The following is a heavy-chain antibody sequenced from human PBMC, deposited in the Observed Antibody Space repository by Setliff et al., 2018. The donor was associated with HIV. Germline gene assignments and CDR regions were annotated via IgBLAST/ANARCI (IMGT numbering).Heavy chain of an antibody. Sequence: GGSLRLSCAASGFTFSSYTINWVRQAPGEGLELVSSISSSGGYIYYADSVKGRFTIFRDNAKKSVYLELNSLRAEDTAVYYCARLPGYCSTSSCYGYLDYWGQGTLVTVSS. CDR1: GFTFSSYT. D-gene: IGHD2-2*01. J-gene: IGHJ4*02. CDR3: ARLPGYCSTSSCYGYLDY. V-gene: IGHV3-21*01. CDR2: ISSSGGYI.